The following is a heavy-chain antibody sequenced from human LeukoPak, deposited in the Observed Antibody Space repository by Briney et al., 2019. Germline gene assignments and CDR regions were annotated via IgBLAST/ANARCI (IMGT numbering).Heavy chain of an antibody. CDR1: GFTFSDYY. J-gene: IGHJ4*02. CDR2: ISSSSSYT. CDR3: GRDLGGRSGY. D-gene: IGHD1-26*01. Sequence: GGSLRLSCAASGFTFSDYYMSWIRQAPGKGLEWVSYISSSSSYTNYADSVKGRFSISRDNAKNTLYLQMNSLRAEDTAVYYCGRDLGGRSGYWGQGTLVTVSS. V-gene: IGHV3-11*05.